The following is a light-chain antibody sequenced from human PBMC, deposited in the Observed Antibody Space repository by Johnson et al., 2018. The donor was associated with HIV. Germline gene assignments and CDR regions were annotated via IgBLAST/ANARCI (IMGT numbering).Light chain of an antibody. CDR3: GTWDSSLSVYV. J-gene: IGLJ1*01. V-gene: IGLV1-51*01. CDR2: DNN. CDR1: TSNIGNNY. Sequence: QSVLTQPPSVSAAPGQKVTISCSLSTSNIGNNYVSWYQQFPGTAPKLLIYDNNERPSGIPDRFSGSKSGTSATLGITGLQTGDEADYYCGTWDSSLSVYVFGTGTKVTVL.